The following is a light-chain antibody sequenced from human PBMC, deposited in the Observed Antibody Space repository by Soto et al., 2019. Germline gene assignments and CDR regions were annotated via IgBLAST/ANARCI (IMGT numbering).Light chain of an antibody. CDR3: AAWDDSLNGRV. V-gene: IGLV1-44*01. CDR2: SNN. Sequence: QSVLTQPPSASGTPGQRVTISCSGSSSNIGSNTVNWYQQLPGTAPKLLISSNNQRPSGVPDRFSGSKSGTSASLAISGLPSEDEADYYCAAWDDSLNGRVFGGGTKLTVL. CDR1: SSNIGSNT. J-gene: IGLJ2*01.